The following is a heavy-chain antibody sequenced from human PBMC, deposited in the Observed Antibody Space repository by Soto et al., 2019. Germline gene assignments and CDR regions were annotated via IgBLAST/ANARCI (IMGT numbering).Heavy chain of an antibody. V-gene: IGHV3-23*01. CDR2: ISGSGGST. CDR3: AIYQAPHNSYYYMDV. Sequence: EVQLLESGGGLVQPGGSLRLSCAASGFTFSSYAMSWVRQAPGKGLEWVSAISGSGGSTYYADSVKGRFTISRDNSKNALYLQMNSLSAEDMAVYYCAIYQAPHNSYYYMDVWGKGTTVTVSS. J-gene: IGHJ6*03. CDR1: GFTFSSYA.